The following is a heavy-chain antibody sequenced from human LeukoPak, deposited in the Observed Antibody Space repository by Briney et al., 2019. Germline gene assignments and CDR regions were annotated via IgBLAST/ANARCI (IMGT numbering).Heavy chain of an antibody. CDR3: ARGRVDTAMVTDRIFDY. V-gene: IGHV3-11*01. D-gene: IGHD5-18*01. J-gene: IGHJ4*02. CDR2: ISSSGGAI. Sequence: GGSLRLSCAASGFTFSDYYMSWIRQAPGKGLEWLSYISSSGGAIYYADSVKGRFTISRDNAKDSLYLHMNSLRAEDTAVYYCARGRVDTAMVTDRIFDYWGQGTLVTVSS. CDR1: GFTFSDYY.